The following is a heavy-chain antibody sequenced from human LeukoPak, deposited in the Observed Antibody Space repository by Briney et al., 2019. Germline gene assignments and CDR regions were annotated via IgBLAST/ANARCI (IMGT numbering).Heavy chain of an antibody. J-gene: IGHJ4*02. CDR1: GYTFTDYN. CDR3: TVWFGELTH. CDR2: ISPNSGGT. V-gene: IGHV1-2*02. Sequence: ASVKVSWKASGYTFTDYNIHWVRQAPGQGLEWMGWISPNSGGTNYAQKFQGRVTMTRDTSITTAYMELSRLRSDDTAMYYCTVWFGELTHWGQGTLVTVSS. D-gene: IGHD3-10*01.